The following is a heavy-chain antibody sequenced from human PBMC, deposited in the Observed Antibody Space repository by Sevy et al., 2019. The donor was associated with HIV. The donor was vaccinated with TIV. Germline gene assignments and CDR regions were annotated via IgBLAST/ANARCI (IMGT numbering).Heavy chain of an antibody. V-gene: IGHV3-30-3*01. J-gene: IGHJ5*02. Sequence: GGSLRLSCTASGFTFSSYTMHWVRQAPSKGLEWVAVISYDGSNKYYADSVKGRFTISRDNSNNTLHLQMKSLRAEDTALYYCAREGYCSGGTCYSDKNWFDPWGQGTLVTVSS. CDR3: AREGYCSGGTCYSDKNWFDP. CDR1: GFTFSSYT. D-gene: IGHD2-15*01. CDR2: ISYDGSNK.